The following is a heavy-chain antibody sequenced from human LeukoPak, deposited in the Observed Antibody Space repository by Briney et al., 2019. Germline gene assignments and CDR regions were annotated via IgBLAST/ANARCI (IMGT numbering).Heavy chain of an antibody. D-gene: IGHD2-15*01. CDR1: GYSISSGYL. J-gene: IGHJ5*02. Sequence: SETLSLTCTVSGYSISSGYLWGWIRQPPGKGLEWIGSIDGSGSSYYNPSLKSRVTISVDTSRNQFSLKMTSVTAADTAVYYYARVPHNCSGDRCYSRWFDPWGQGTLVIVSS. CDR3: ARVPHNCSGDRCYSRWFDP. CDR2: IDGSGSS. V-gene: IGHV4-38-2*02.